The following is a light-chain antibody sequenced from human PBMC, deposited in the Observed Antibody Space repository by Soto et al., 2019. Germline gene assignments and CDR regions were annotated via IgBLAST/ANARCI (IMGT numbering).Light chain of an antibody. CDR3: QQYNSYSWT. CDR2: DAS. Sequence: DIQMTQSPSSLSASVGDRVTITCQASQDISNYLNWYQQKPGKAPKLLIYDASNLETGVPSRFSGSGSGTDFTLTISSLQPDDFATYYCQQYNSYSWTFGQGTKVEIK. V-gene: IGKV1-33*01. CDR1: QDISNY. J-gene: IGKJ1*01.